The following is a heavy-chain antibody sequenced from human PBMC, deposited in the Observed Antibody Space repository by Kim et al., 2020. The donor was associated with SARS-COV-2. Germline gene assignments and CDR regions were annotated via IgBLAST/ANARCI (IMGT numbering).Heavy chain of an antibody. J-gene: IGHJ3*01. CDR2: VNRGLRT. CDR1: GGSFSAYY. V-gene: IGHV4-34*01. D-gene: IGHD2-8*01. CDR3: ARGLDPLYPDAVDV. Sequence: SETLSLTCRVYGGSFSAYYWNWIRQPPGKGLEWIGEVNRGLRTNYNPSLKSRVTLSLDTSRNQFSLDLKSVTAADTAVYYCARGLDPLYPDAVDVWGQGTCVRLSS.